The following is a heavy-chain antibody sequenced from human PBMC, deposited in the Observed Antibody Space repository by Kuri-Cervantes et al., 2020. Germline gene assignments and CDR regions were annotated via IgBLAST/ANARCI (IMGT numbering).Heavy chain of an antibody. D-gene: IGHD3-22*01. CDR2: ISSSSSTI. CDR3: AREIYYDSSGYYGTFDY. J-gene: IGHJ4*02. V-gene: IGHV3-48*02. CDR1: GFTFSTYS. Sequence: GESLKISCAASGFTFSTYSMNWVRQAPGKGLEWVSYISSSSSTIYHADSAKGRFTISRDNAKNSLYLQMNSLRDEDTAVYYCAREIYYDSSGYYGTFDYWGQGTLVTVSS.